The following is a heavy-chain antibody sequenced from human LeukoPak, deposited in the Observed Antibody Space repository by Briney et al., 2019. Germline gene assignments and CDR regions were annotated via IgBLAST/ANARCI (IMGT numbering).Heavy chain of an antibody. J-gene: IGHJ4*02. V-gene: IGHV3-23*01. Sequence: GGSLRLSCAASGFTFSSYAMSWVRQAPGKGLEWVSAISGSGGSTYYADSVKGRFTISGDNSKNTLYLQMNSLRAEDTAVYYCAKQFADSSIPSRQLGNDYWGQGTLVTVSS. D-gene: IGHD6-13*01. CDR1: GFTFSSYA. CDR2: ISGSGGST. CDR3: AKQFADSSIPSRQLGNDY.